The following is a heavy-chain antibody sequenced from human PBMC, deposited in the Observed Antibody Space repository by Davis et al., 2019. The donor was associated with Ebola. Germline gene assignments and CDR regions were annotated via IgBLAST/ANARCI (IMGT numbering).Heavy chain of an antibody. V-gene: IGHV3-33*01. CDR3: ARGAGQLVLYYYYGMDV. CDR1: GFNFRSYG. Sequence: GESLKISCAASGFNFRSYGMHWVRQAPDKGLEWVAVIWYDGSRKYYGDSVKGRFTISRDNSNNLLYLQMNSLRAEDTAVYYCARGAGQLVLYYYYGMDVWGQGTTVTVSS. J-gene: IGHJ6*02. CDR2: IWYDGSRK. D-gene: IGHD6-6*01.